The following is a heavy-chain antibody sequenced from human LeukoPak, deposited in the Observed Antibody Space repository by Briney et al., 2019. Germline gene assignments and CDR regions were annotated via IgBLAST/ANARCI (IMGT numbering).Heavy chain of an antibody. CDR2: INSDGSTT. V-gene: IGHV3-74*01. CDR3: ANRFDQYGMDV. CDR1: GFTLNGYW. Sequence: GGSLRLSCAAPGFTLNGYWMHWVRQAPGKGLVWVSRINSDGSTTSYADSVKGRFTISRDNSKNTLYLQMNSLRAEDTAVYYCANRFDQYGMDVWGQGTTVTVSS. J-gene: IGHJ6*02. D-gene: IGHD3-9*01.